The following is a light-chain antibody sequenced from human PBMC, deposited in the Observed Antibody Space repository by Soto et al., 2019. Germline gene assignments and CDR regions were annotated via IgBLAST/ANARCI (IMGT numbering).Light chain of an antibody. CDR3: AVWDDTLKAVV. CDR2: HNN. CDR1: SSNVGSNT. J-gene: IGLJ2*01. V-gene: IGLV1-44*01. Sequence: QAVVTQPPSASGTPGQRVTISCSGSSSNVGSNTVDWYQLLPGTAPKLLIYHNNPRPSGVPDRLSGSKSGTSASLAISGLQSEDEADYYCAVWDDTLKAVVFGGGTQLTVL.